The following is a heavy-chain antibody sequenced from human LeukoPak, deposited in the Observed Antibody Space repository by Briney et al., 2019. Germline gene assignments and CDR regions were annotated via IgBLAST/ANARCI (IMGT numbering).Heavy chain of an antibody. J-gene: IGHJ4*02. Sequence: GGSLRLSCAASGFTFSDYYMSWFRQAPGKGLQWVSYISSDSSFTTYAESVKGRFTISRDNAKNSLYLQMNSLRAEDTAVYYCARLVTTAAVGTIDCWGQGALVTVSS. V-gene: IGHV3-11*03. CDR1: GFTFSDYY. D-gene: IGHD6-13*01. CDR3: ARLVTTAAVGTIDC. CDR2: ISSDSSFT.